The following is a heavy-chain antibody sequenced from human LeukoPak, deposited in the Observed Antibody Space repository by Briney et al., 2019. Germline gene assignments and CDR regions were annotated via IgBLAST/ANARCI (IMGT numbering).Heavy chain of an antibody. CDR2: IYYSGST. V-gene: IGHV4-59*01. CDR3: ARQDYSNYDDAFDI. CDR1: GGSISSYY. Sequence: SETLSLTCTVSGGSISSYYWSWIRQPLGKGLEWIGYIYYSGSTNYNPSLKSRVTISVDTSKNQFSLKLSSVTAAGTAVYYCARQDYSNYDDAFDIWGQGTMVTVSS. D-gene: IGHD4-11*01. J-gene: IGHJ3*02.